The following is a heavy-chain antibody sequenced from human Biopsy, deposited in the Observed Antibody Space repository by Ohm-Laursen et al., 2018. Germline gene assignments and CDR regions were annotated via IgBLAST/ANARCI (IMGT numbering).Heavy chain of an antibody. CDR1: GFTFDDNA. D-gene: IGHD3-3*01. CDR3: TKARGRFLEWVDPFDI. V-gene: IGHV3-9*01. J-gene: IGHJ3*02. Sequence: SSLRLSCAASGFTFDDNAMHWVRQAPGKGLEWVSGISWNSGIKDYADSVKGRFAISRDNAKNSLYLQMSSLRAEDTASYYCTKARGRFLEWVDPFDIWGQGTMVTVSS. CDR2: ISWNSGIK.